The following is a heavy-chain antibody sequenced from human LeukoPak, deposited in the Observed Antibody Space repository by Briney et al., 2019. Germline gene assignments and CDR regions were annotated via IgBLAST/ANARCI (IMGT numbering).Heavy chain of an antibody. D-gene: IGHD2-21*02. CDR1: GYTFIANY. V-gene: IGHV1-2*02. Sequence: GASVKVSCKASGYTFIANYLQWVRQAPGLGPEWLGWMHVGNGNTRYAPKFQGRVTLSRDTSINTAYMELSSLRSDDTAVYYCAREVSYCEGGDCYSFDFWGQGTLVTVSS. J-gene: IGHJ4*02. CDR3: AREVSYCEGGDCYSFDF. CDR2: MHVGNGNT.